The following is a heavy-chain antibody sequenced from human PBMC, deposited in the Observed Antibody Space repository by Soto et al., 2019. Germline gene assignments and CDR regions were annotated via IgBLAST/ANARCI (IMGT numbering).Heavy chain of an antibody. Sequence: QVQLQESGPGLVKPSETLSLTCTVSSGSISSYYWSWIRQPPGKGLEWIGYIYYSGSTNYNPSLKSRVTISVDTSKNQFSLKLSSVTAADTAVYYCARRFFGYDSWYFDYWGQGTLVTVSS. J-gene: IGHJ4*02. CDR3: ARRFFGYDSWYFDY. CDR2: IYYSGST. V-gene: IGHV4-59*01. CDR1: SGSISSYY. D-gene: IGHD5-12*01.